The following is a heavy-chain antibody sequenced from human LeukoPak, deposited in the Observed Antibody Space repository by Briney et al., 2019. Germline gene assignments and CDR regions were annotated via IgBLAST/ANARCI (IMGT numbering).Heavy chain of an antibody. J-gene: IGHJ4*02. CDR2: INTDGSN. Sequence: GGSLRLSCAASGFTFSNYWIHWVRQAPGKGLVWVSRINTDGSNYYADSVKGRFTISRDNAKNTLYLQMNSLRAEDTAVYYCARGLYGAYGTDYWGQGTLVTVSS. CDR3: ARGLYGAYGTDY. CDR1: GFTFSNYW. V-gene: IGHV3-74*01. D-gene: IGHD4-17*01.